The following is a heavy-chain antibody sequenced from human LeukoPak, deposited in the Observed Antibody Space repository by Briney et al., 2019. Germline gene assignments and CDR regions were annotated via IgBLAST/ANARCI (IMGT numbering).Heavy chain of an antibody. CDR3: ARSVAVAGSPLGY. D-gene: IGHD6-19*01. CDR1: GYTFTGYY. CDR2: INPNSGGT. J-gene: IGHJ4*02. Sequence: ASVKVSCKASGYTFTGYYMHWVRQAPGQGLEWMGWINPNSGGTNYAQKFQGRVTMTRDTSISTAYMELSRLRSDDTGVYYCARSVAVAGSPLGYWGQGTLVTVSS. V-gene: IGHV1-2*02.